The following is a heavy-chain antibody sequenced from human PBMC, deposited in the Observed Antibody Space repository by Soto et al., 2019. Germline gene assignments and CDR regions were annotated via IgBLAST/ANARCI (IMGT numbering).Heavy chain of an antibody. CDR2: ISYDGSNK. CDR1: GFTFSSYG. J-gene: IGHJ4*02. CDR3: AKDGMQGGKQARTSDIVATRGSFDY. Sequence: GGSLRLSCAASGFTFSSYGMHWVRPAPGKGLEWVAVISYDGSNKYYADSVKGRFTISRDNSKNTLYLQMNSLRAEDTAVYYCAKDGMQGGKQARTSDIVATRGSFDYWGQGTLVTVSS. V-gene: IGHV3-30*18. D-gene: IGHD5-12*01.